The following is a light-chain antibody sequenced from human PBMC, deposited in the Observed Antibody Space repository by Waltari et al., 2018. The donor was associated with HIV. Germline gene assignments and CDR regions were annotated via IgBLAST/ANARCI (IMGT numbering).Light chain of an antibody. CDR3: HVWDRSSDHHV. Sequence: SYVLTQPPSVSVAPGQTARITCGGNNIGSKRVHWYQQKAGQAPVLVVYNASDRPSGIPDRFSGSNSGNTATLTISRVEAVDEADYYCHVWDRSSDHHVFGTGTKVTVL. CDR1: NIGSKR. J-gene: IGLJ1*01. CDR2: NAS. V-gene: IGLV3-21*02.